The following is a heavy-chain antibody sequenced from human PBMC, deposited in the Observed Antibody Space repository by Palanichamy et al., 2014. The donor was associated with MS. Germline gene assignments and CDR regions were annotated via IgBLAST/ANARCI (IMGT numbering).Heavy chain of an antibody. V-gene: IGHV1-3*01. J-gene: IGHJ4*02. Sequence: QVQLVQPGAEVKKPGASVKVSCKASGYAFTDYAIHWVRQAPGQRLEWMGWINAGNGNTKYSQKFQSRVTITRDTSADTAYMELSSLRSEDTALYYCAREHDSWSGYSFDFWGQGTLVTASS. CDR1: GYAFTDYA. D-gene: IGHD3-3*01. CDR2: INAGNGNT. CDR3: AREHDSWSGYSFDF.